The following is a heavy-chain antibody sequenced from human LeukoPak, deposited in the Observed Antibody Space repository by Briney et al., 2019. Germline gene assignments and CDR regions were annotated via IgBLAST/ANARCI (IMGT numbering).Heavy chain of an antibody. CDR1: GYTFTGYY. CDR3: ARDPVDGDYERWFGP. D-gene: IGHD4-17*01. V-gene: IGHV1-2*02. Sequence: ASVKVSCKASGYTFTGYYMHWVRQAPGQGLEWMGWINPNSGGTNYAQKFQGRVTMTRDTSISTAYMELSRLRSDDTAVYYCARDPVDGDYERWFGPWGQGTLVTVSS. J-gene: IGHJ5*02. CDR2: INPNSGGT.